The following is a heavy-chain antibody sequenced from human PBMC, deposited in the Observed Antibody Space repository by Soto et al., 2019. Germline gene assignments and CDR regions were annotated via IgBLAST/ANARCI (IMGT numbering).Heavy chain of an antibody. D-gene: IGHD1-1*01. CDR2: ISAHNGNT. Sequence: QVHLVQSGAEVKKPGASVKVSCKASGYTFTSCGITWVRQAPGQGLEWMGWISAHNGNTDYAQKLQGRVIVTRDTSTSTAYMELRSLISYDTAVYYCARGRYGDYWGQGALVTVSS. V-gene: IGHV1-18*01. CDR3: ARGRYGDY. J-gene: IGHJ4*02. CDR1: GYTFTSCG.